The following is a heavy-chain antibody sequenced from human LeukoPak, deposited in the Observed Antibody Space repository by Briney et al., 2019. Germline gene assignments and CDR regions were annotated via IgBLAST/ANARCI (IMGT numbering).Heavy chain of an antibody. Sequence: SVTVSFKSSVGTFINYAISWVRQAPGQGREWMGGIIPIFGTANYAQKFQGRVTITADESTSTAYMELSSLRSEDTAVYYCASGYSSGWYPPNYYYYGMDVWGQGTTVTVSS. CDR2: IIPIFGTA. J-gene: IGHJ6*02. V-gene: IGHV1-69*01. CDR3: ASGYSSGWYPPNYYYYGMDV. D-gene: IGHD6-19*01. CDR1: VGTFINYA.